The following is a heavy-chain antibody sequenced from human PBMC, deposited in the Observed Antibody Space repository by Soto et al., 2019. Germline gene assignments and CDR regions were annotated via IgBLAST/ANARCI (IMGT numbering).Heavy chain of an antibody. J-gene: IGHJ6*02. V-gene: IGHV2-5*02. CDR3: VQSRCGGDCLQSYSSHSYYGLDV. Sequence: QITLKESGPTLVKPTQTLTLTCTFSGLSLSTTGVGVGWIRQPPGKALEWLALIYWDDDKRYSPSLKSRLTITXDXSXNXXVLTMTNMAPVDTATYYCVQSRCGGDCLQSYSSHSYYGLDVWGQGTTVTVSS. CDR1: GLSLSTTGVG. CDR2: IYWDDDK. D-gene: IGHD2-21*02.